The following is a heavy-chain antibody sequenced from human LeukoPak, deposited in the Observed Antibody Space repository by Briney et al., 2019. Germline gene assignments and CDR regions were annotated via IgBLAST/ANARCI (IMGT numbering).Heavy chain of an antibody. CDR1: GYTFTSYY. D-gene: IGHD3-3*01. V-gene: IGHV1-46*01. CDR3: ARVPIFGVVIPFDY. CDR2: INPSGGST. J-gene: IGHJ4*02. Sequence: GASVKVSCKASGYTFTSYYMHWVRRAPGQGLGWVGIINPSGGSTSYAQKFQGRVTMTRDTSTSTVYMELSSLRSEDTAVYYCARVPIFGVVIPFDYWGQGTLVTVSP.